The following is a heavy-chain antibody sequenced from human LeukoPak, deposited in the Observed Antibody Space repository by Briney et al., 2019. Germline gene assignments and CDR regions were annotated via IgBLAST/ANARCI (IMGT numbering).Heavy chain of an antibody. CDR2: IIPIFGTA. CDR1: GGTFSSYA. J-gene: IGHJ6*02. D-gene: IGHD2-2*01. CDR3: ARAGSSCSSTSCYWSYYYGMDV. Sequence: GSSVKVSCKASGGTFSSYAISWVRQAPGQGLEWMGGIIPIFGTANYAQKFQGRVTITADESTSTAYMELSSLRSEDTAVYYCARAGSSCSSTSCYWSYYYGMDVWGQGTLVTVSS. V-gene: IGHV1-69*01.